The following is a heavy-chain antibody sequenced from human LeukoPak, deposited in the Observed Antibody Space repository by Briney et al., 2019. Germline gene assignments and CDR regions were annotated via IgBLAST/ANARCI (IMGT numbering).Heavy chain of an antibody. CDR1: GGSIIARTYY. V-gene: IGHV4-39*07. J-gene: IGHJ2*01. CDR2: ISDTGST. Sequence: SETLSLTCNVSGGSIIARTYYWGWIRRPPGKGLEWLGTISDTGSTYYNPSLKSRVTMSVDTSKKQFSLRLSSVTAADTAVYYCARERITMVRGVIPWYFDLWGRGTLVTVSS. CDR3: ARERITMVRGVIPWYFDL. D-gene: IGHD3-10*01.